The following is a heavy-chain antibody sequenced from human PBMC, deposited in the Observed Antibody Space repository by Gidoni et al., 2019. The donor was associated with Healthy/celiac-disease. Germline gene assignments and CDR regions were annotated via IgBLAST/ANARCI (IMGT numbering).Heavy chain of an antibody. CDR2: ICSGGST. J-gene: IGHJ6*02. CDR3: ARGSRRDYVWGSYHHYGMDV. D-gene: IGHD3-16*02. V-gene: IGHV3-53*02. CDR1: GLPVSSNY. Sequence: EVKLVETGGGLIQPGGSLGLSCAASGLPVSSNYMSGVRQAPGKGLEWVSVICSGGSTYYADSGKGRFTISRDHSKNTLYLQMNSLRAEDTAVYYCARGSRRDYVWGSYHHYGMDVWGQGTTVTVSS.